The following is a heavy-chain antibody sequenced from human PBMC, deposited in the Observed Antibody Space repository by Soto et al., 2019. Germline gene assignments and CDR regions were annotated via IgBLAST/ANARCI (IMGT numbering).Heavy chain of an antibody. V-gene: IGHV3-7*05. J-gene: IGHJ4*02. CDR1: GFTFTTYW. D-gene: IGHD1-1*01. CDR3: ARGGWRVTGTVFDY. Sequence: PGGSLRLSCAASGFTFTTYWMSWVRQAPGKGLEWVASVKRDGSEKYYVDSVKGRFTISRDNAKNSLYLQMDSLRAEDTAVYYCARGGWRVTGTVFDYWGQGTLVTVSS. CDR2: VKRDGSEK.